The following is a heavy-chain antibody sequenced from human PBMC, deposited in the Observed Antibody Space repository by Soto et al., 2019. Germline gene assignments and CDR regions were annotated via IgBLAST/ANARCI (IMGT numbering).Heavy chain of an antibody. Sequence: QVQLVESGGGVVQPGRSLRLSCAASGFTFSSYAMHWVRQAPGKGLEWVAVISYDGSNKYYADSVKGRFTISRDNSKNTLYLQMNSLRAEDTAVYYCARGVDSGYDYFDYWGQGTLVTVSS. V-gene: IGHV3-30-3*01. CDR1: GFTFSSYA. CDR3: ARGVDSGYDYFDY. J-gene: IGHJ4*02. CDR2: ISYDGSNK. D-gene: IGHD5-12*01.